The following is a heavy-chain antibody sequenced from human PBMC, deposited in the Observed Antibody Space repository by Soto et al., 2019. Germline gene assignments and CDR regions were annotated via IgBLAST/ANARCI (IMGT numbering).Heavy chain of an antibody. CDR3: AKDQGSSWYEIDS. D-gene: IGHD6-13*01. CDR1: GFTFSSYG. CDR2: IWYDGSNK. J-gene: IGHJ4*02. Sequence: GGSLRLSCAASGFTFSSYGMHWVRQAPGKGLEWVAVIWYDGSNKYYADSVKGRFTISRDNSKNTLYLQMNSLRAEDTAVYYCAKDQGSSWYEIDSWAQGTLVTVSS. V-gene: IGHV3-33*06.